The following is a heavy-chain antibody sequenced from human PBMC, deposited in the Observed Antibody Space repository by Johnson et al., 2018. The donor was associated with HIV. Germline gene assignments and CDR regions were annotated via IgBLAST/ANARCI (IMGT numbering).Heavy chain of an antibody. CDR2: LKSNSDGGTI. J-gene: IGHJ3*02. CDR1: GFTFSDAW. D-gene: IGHD3-10*01. CDR3: TTYYGWAFDI. Sequence: VQLVESGGALVQPGGSLRLSCAASGFTFSDAWMNWVRQAPGKGLEWVGRLKSNSDGGTIDYAAPVKGRFTISRDDSKNTLYMQMNSLKTEDTAVYYCTTYYGWAFDIWGQGTMVTVSS. V-gene: IGHV3-15*02.